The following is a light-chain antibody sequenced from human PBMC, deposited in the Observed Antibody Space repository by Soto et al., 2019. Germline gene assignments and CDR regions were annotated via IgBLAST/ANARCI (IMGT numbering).Light chain of an antibody. V-gene: IGKV3-20*01. CDR1: QSVRSTY. CDR3: QLYGSPPLYT. J-gene: IGKJ2*01. Sequence: EVVLTQSPGTLSLSPGERAALSCRASQSVRSTYLAWYQQKPRQAPRLLIYGASSRTTGIPVRFSGSGSGTDFTLTISRLEAEDFAVYYCQLYGSPPLYTFGQGTKLEI. CDR2: GAS.